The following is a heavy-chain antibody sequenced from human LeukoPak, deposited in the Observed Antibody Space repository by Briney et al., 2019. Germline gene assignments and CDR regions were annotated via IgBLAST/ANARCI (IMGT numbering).Heavy chain of an antibody. J-gene: IGHJ4*02. Sequence: GGSLRLSCAASGFTFSNYGMIWVRQAPGKGLEWVSGISGSGGGTYYADSVKGRFTISRDNSKNNLYLQMNSLRAEDTAVYYCAKVVWTGSPDYWGQGTLVTVSS. D-gene: IGHD3/OR15-3a*01. CDR3: AKVVWTGSPDY. V-gene: IGHV3-23*01. CDR1: GFTFSNYG. CDR2: ISGSGGGT.